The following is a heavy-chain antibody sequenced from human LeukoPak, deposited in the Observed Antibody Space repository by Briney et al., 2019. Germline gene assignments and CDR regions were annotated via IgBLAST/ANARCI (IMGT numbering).Heavy chain of an antibody. CDR1: GGSISSGSYY. J-gene: IGHJ6*04. Sequence: PSETLSLTCTVSGGSISSGSYYWSWIRQPAGKGLEWIGRIYTSGSTNYSPSLKSRVTISVDTSKNRFFLKLSSVTAADTAVYYCARKVVVPAAPWWMDVWGKGTTVTVSS. CDR3: ARKVVVPAAPWWMDV. V-gene: IGHV4-61*02. CDR2: IYTSGST. D-gene: IGHD2-2*01.